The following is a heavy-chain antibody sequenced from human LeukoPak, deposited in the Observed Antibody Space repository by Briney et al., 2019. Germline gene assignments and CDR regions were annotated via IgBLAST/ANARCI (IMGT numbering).Heavy chain of an antibody. CDR2: INPKSGTR. J-gene: IGHJ4*02. V-gene: IGHV1-8*01. Sequence: ASVKVSCKASGYTFRNFDINWVRQAPGQGLEWMGWINPKSGTRGHAQKFQGRITMTRNTSISTAYMELNSLRSEDTAVYYCATEIAGITPAGTTDYWDRGTLVTVSS. CDR1: GYTFRNFD. CDR3: ATEIAGITPAGTTDY. D-gene: IGHD6-13*01.